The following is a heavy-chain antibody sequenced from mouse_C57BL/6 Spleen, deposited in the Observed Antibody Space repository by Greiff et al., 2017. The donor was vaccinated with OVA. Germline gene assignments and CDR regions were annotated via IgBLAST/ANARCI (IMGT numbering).Heavy chain of an antibody. CDR2: IHPNSGST. J-gene: IGHJ2*01. CDR1: GYTFTSYW. CDR3: ARMTGTSIPFDY. D-gene: IGHD4-1*01. Sequence: QVQLKQPGAELVKPGASVKLSCKASGYTFTSYWMHWVKQRPGQGLEWIGMIHPNSGSTNYNEKFKSKATLTVDKSSSTAYMQLSSLTSEDSAVYYCARMTGTSIPFDYWGQGTTLTVSS. V-gene: IGHV1-64*01.